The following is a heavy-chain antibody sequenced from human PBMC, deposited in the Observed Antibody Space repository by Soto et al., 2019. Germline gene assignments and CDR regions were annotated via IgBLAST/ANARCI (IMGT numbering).Heavy chain of an antibody. CDR3: ARGPDRPVWSGYYFSAGSGMDV. CDR2: ISYDGSNK. CDR1: GFTFSSYA. V-gene: IGHV3-30-3*01. D-gene: IGHD3-3*01. Sequence: GGSLRLSCAASGFTFSSYAMHWVRQAPGKGLEWVAFISYDGSNKYYADSVKGRFTISRDNSKNTLYLQMNSLRAEDTAVYYCARGPDRPVWSGYYFSAGSGMDVWGQGTTVTVSS. J-gene: IGHJ6*02.